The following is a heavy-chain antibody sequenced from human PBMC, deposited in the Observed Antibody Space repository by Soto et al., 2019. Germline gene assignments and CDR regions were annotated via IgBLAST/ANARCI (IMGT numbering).Heavy chain of an antibody. Sequence: QITLKESGPTLVKPTQTLTLTCTFSGFSLSTRGVGVGWIRQPPGKALEWLAFIYWNDDKRYSPFLKSRLTITKDTSKNQVVLRMTNMDPVDTATYYCARAEAQYYYVSGSYRHYFDYWGQGTLVTVSS. V-gene: IGHV2-5*01. CDR3: ARAEAQYYYVSGSYRHYFDY. CDR1: GFSLSTRGVG. J-gene: IGHJ4*02. D-gene: IGHD3-10*01. CDR2: IYWNDDK.